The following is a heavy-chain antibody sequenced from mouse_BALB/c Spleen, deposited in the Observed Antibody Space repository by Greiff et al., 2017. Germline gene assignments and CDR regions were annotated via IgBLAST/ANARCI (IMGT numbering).Heavy chain of an antibody. J-gene: IGHJ3*01. V-gene: IGHV3-6*02. Sequence: EVQRVESGPGLVKPSQSLSLTCSVTGYSITSGYYWNWIRQFPGNKLEWMGYISYDGSNNYNPSLKNRISITRDTSKNQFFLKLNSVTTEDTATYYCARDPYGSESYWGQGTLVTVSA. CDR1: GYSITSGYY. CDR2: ISYDGSN. CDR3: ARDPYGSESY. D-gene: IGHD1-1*01.